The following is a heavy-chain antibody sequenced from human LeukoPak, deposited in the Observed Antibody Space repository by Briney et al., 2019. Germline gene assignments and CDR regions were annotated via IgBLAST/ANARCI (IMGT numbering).Heavy chain of an antibody. J-gene: IGHJ4*02. CDR2: IKEDGSEK. Sequence: GGSLRLSCAASGITFSNSWVCWVRQAPGKGLEWVANIKEDGSEKYYVNSVKGRFTISRDNAKNSLYLQMNSLRAEDTAVYYCARGGAAGIPKLLLFVYWGQGTLVTVSS. D-gene: IGHD6-13*01. V-gene: IGHV3-7*01. CDR3: ARGGAAGIPKLLLFVY. CDR1: GITFSNSW.